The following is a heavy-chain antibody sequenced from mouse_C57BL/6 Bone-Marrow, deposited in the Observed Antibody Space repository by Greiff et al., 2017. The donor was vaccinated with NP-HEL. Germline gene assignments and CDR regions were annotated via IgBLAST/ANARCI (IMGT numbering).Heavy chain of an antibody. D-gene: IGHD2-2*01. CDR1: GFNIKDDY. J-gene: IGHJ3*01. CDR3: TPYGYDFAY. CDR2: IDPENGDT. Sequence: EVMLVESGAELVRPGASVKLSCTASGFNIKDDYMHWVKQRPEQGLEWIGWIDPENGDTEYASKFQGKATITADTSSNTAYLQLSSLTSEDTAVYYCTPYGYDFAYWGQGTLVTVSA. V-gene: IGHV14-4*01.